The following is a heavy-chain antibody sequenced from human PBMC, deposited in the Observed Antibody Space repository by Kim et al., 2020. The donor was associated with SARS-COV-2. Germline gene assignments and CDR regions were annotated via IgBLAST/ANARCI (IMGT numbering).Heavy chain of an antibody. Sequence: YYNPSLKSRVTISVDTSKNQFSLKLSSVTAADTAVYYCATWDSSSSPDYWGQGTLVTVSS. J-gene: IGHJ4*02. D-gene: IGHD6-13*01. CDR3: ATWDSSSSPDY. V-gene: IGHV4-39*07.